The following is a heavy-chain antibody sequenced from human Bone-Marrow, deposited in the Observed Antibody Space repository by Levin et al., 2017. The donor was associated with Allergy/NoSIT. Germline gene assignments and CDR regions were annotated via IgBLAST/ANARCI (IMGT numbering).Heavy chain of an antibody. J-gene: IGHJ4*02. Sequence: GASVKVSCKVSGYTLTELSMHWVRQAPGKGLEWIGGFDPEDGETLYAQKFQGRVTMTEDTSTDTAYMELSGLSSEDTAVYYCATVSGSGYYFFDYWGQGTLVTVSS. V-gene: IGHV1-24*01. D-gene: IGHD5-12*01. CDR3: ATVSGSGYYFFDY. CDR2: FDPEDGET. CDR1: GYTLTELS.